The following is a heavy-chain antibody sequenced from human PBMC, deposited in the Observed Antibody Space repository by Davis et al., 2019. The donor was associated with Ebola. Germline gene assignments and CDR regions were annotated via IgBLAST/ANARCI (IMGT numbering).Heavy chain of an antibody. Sequence: PGGSLRLSCAASGFTFSSYAMSRVRQAPGKGLEWVSRISAIGGDTYYADSVKGRFTISRDNSKNTLNLQMNSLRAEDTAIYYCAKLDYNDSYFQDWGQGTLVTVSS. CDR1: GFTFSSYA. D-gene: IGHD4-17*01. V-gene: IGHV3-23*01. CDR3: AKLDYNDSYFQD. CDR2: ISAIGGDT. J-gene: IGHJ1*01.